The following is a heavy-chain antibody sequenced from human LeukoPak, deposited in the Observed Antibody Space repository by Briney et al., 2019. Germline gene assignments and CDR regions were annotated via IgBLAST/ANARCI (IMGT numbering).Heavy chain of an antibody. CDR1: GGSISSSSYY. Sequence: SETLSLTCTVSGGSISSSSYYWGWIRQPPGKWLEWIGSIYYSGSTYYNPSLKSRVTISVDTSKNQFSLKLSSVAAADTAVYFCARSMISMLKVNWFDPWGQGTLVTVSS. D-gene: IGHD3-16*01. CDR3: ARSMISMLKVNWFDP. V-gene: IGHV4-39*01. J-gene: IGHJ5*02. CDR2: IYYSGST.